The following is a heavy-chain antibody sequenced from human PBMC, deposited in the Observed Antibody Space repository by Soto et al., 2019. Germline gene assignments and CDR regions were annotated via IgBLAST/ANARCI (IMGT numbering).Heavy chain of an antibody. Sequence: PGGSLRLSCAASGFTFSSYSMNWVRQAPGKGLEWVSSISSSSSYIYYADSVKGRFTISRDNAKNSLYLQMNSLRAEDTAVYYCARVGFSGAYDSSDYWGQGTLVTVSS. CDR1: GFTFSSYS. CDR2: ISSSSSYI. J-gene: IGHJ4*02. D-gene: IGHD3-22*01. CDR3: ARVGFSGAYDSSDY. V-gene: IGHV3-21*01.